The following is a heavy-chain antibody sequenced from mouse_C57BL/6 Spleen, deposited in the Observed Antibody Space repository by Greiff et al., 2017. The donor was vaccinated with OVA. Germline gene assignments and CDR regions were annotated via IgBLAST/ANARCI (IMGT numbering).Heavy chain of an antibody. Sequence: QVQLQQPGAELVKPGASVKLSCKASGYTFTSYWMHWVKQRPGQGLEWIGMIHPNSGSTNYNEKFKSKATLTVDKSSSTAYMQLSSLTSEDPAVYDCARSRDYGSSYGWYFDVWGTGTTVTVSS. CDR1: GYTFTSYW. D-gene: IGHD1-1*01. CDR2: IHPNSGST. CDR3: ARSRDYGSSYGWYFDV. V-gene: IGHV1-64*01. J-gene: IGHJ1*03.